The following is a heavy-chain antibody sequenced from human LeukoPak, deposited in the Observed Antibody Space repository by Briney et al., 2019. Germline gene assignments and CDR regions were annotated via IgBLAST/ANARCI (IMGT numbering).Heavy chain of an antibody. CDR1: GGTFSSYA. CDR2: IIPILGIA. V-gene: IGHV1-69*04. CDR3: AREPTSGREPTSGRPLDY. D-gene: IGHD5-12*01. J-gene: IGHJ4*02. Sequence: SVKVSCKASGGTFSSYAISWVRQAPGQGLEWMGRIIPILGIANYAQKFQGRVTITADKSTSTAYMELSSLRSEDTAVYYCAREPTSGREPTSGRPLDYWGQGTLVNVSS.